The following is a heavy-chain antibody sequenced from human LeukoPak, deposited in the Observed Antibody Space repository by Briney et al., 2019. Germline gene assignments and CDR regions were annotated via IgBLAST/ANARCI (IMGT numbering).Heavy chain of an antibody. Sequence: GGSLTLSCAASGFIFSSYSMNWLPQAPGKGREGVTYINSSSSTIYYADSVKGRFIISRDNAKNSLYLQMSSLRAEDTAVYYCARGPDYYDSSGYYLGDAFDIWGQGTMVTVSS. CDR3: ARGPDYYDSSGYYLGDAFDI. D-gene: IGHD3-22*01. CDR2: INSSSSTI. V-gene: IGHV3-48*01. CDR1: GFIFSSYS. J-gene: IGHJ3*02.